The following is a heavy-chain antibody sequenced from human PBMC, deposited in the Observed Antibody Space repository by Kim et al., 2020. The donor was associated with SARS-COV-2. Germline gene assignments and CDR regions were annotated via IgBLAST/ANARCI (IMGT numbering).Heavy chain of an antibody. V-gene: IGHV4-61*01. CDR1: GGSVSSGSYY. Sequence: SETLSLTCTVSGGSVSSGSYYWSWIRQPPGKGLEWIGYIYYSGSTNYNPSLKSRVTISVDTSKNQFSLKLSSVTAADTAVYYCARDSALGSGGKYGMDVWGQGTTVTVSS. CDR3: ARDSALGSGGKYGMDV. J-gene: IGHJ6*02. CDR2: IYYSGST. D-gene: IGHD3-10*01.